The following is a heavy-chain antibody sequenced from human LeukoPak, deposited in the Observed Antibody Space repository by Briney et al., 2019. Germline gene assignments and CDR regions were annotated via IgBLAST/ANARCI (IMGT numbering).Heavy chain of an antibody. CDR1: GFTFSSYW. D-gene: IGHD4-11*01. J-gene: IGHJ4*02. CDR2: ISSSGSTM. V-gene: IGHV3-48*04. Sequence: GGSLRLSCAAAGFTFSSYWMHWVRQAPGKGLEWVSYISSSGSTMYYADSVKGRFTISRDNAKKSLYLQMNSLRAEDTAVYYCAREGTTADYFDYWGQGTLVTVSS. CDR3: AREGTTADYFDY.